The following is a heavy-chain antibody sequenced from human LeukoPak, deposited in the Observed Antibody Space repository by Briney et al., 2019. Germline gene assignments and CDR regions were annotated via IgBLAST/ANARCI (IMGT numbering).Heavy chain of an antibody. CDR3: ARVYQSAEYYFDY. CDR2: IYYTGST. CDR1: GGSIDSYY. D-gene: IGHD2-2*01. V-gene: IGHV4-59*01. J-gene: IGHJ4*02. Sequence: SETLSLTCTVSGGSIDSYYWSWIRQPPGKGLERIGYIYYTGSTEYHPSLKSRVTISLDTSKNQFSLKLTSVTAADTAVYYRARVYQSAEYYFDYWGQGNLVSVSS.